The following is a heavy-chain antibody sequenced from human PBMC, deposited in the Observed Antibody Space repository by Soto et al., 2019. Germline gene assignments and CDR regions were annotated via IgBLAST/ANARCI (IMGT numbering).Heavy chain of an antibody. V-gene: IGHV3-23*01. D-gene: IGHD6-19*01. Sequence: GGSLRLSCAASGFTFSSYAMSWVRQAPGKGLEWVSAISGSGGSTYYADSVKGRFTISRDNSKNTLYLQMNSLRAEDTAVYYCAKSGGSSGWTNLYYFDYWGQGTLVTVSS. CDR2: ISGSGGST. J-gene: IGHJ4*02. CDR1: GFTFSSYA. CDR3: AKSGGSSGWTNLYYFDY.